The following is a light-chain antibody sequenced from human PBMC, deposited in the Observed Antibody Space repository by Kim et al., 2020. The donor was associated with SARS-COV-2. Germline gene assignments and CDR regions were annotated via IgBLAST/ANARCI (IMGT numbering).Light chain of an antibody. CDR1: TGPVTSNHY. J-gene: IGLJ3*02. Sequence: GPVTLTVGSSTGPVTSNHYPSGCHQRPGQAPRTLISDTSNKHSWTPARFSGSLLGDKAALTLSGAQPEDEAEYYCLLSYSGAWVFGGGTQLTVL. CDR3: LLSYSGAWV. V-gene: IGLV7-46*01. CDR2: DTS.